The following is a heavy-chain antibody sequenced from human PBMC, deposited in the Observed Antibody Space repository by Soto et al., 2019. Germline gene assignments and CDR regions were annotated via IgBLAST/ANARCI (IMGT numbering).Heavy chain of an antibody. CDR3: SFFGEPSNSYVWFYYFDS. J-gene: IGHJ4*01. CDR2: VYDSGSS. Sequence: CGTLALRCAVSQGSSDGGYWACVRRPLGKGLEWIGDVYDSGSSTSNPSLKSRVTMSADTSKNQLCLKVRSVTAADTAVYYCSFFGEPSNSYVWFYYFDS. D-gene: IGHD3-16*01. V-gene: IGHV4-59*01. CDR1: QGSSDGGY.